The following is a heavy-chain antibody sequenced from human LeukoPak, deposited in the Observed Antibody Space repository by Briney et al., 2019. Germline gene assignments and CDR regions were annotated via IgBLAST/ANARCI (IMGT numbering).Heavy chain of an antibody. CDR2: ISSSGGST. J-gene: IGHJ4*02. V-gene: IGHV3-23*01. CDR3: AKRGESRSFDY. D-gene: IGHD3-10*01. CDR1: GSTFSSYA. Sequence: PGESLRLSCAASGSTFSSYAMIWVRQAPGKGLEWVSTISSSGGSTYYADSVKGRFTISRDNSKNTLYLQMNSLRAEDTAVYYCAKRGESRSFDYWGQGTLVTVSS.